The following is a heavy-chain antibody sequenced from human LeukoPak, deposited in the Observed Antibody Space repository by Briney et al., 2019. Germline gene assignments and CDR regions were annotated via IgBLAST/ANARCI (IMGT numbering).Heavy chain of an antibody. V-gene: IGHV1-69*06. CDR2: IIPIFGTA. CDR1: GGTFSNYA. J-gene: IGHJ4*02. Sequence: SVKVSCKASGGTFSNYAVSWVRQAPGQGLEWMGGIIPIFGTANYAQKFQGRVTITADKSTSTAYMELSSLRSEDTAVYYCARDGYDILTGYQNTDYWGQGTLVTVSS. CDR3: ARDGYDILTGYQNTDY. D-gene: IGHD3-9*01.